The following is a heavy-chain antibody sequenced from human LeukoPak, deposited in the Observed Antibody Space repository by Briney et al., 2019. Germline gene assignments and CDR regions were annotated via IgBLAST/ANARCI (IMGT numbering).Heavy chain of an antibody. V-gene: IGHV1-2*02. D-gene: IGHD3-9*01. Sequence: ASVKVSCKASGYTFTGYYMHWVRQAPGQGLEWMGWINPNSGGTNYAQKFQGRVTMTRDTSISTAYMELSRLRSDDTVVYYCARDPYYDILTGYYSYWGQGTLVTVSS. CDR1: GYTFTGYY. J-gene: IGHJ4*02. CDR2: INPNSGGT. CDR3: ARDPYYDILTGYYSY.